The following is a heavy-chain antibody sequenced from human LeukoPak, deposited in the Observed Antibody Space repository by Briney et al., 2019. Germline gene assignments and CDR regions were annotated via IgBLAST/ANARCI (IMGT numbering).Heavy chain of an antibody. Sequence: PGGSLRLSCAASGFTVSSNYMSWVRQAPGKGLEWVSVIYSGGSTYYADSVKGRFTISRDNSKNTLYLQMNSLRAEDTAVYYCAKDVPDSSGYEAHFDYWGQGTLVTVSS. CDR1: GFTVSSNY. CDR3: AKDVPDSSGYEAHFDY. V-gene: IGHV3-66*01. CDR2: IYSGGST. J-gene: IGHJ4*02. D-gene: IGHD3-22*01.